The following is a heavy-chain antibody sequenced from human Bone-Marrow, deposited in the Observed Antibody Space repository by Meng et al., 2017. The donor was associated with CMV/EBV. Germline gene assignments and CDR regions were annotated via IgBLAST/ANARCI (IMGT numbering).Heavy chain of an antibody. CDR1: GGSISGYY. CDR3: ARDSLVGATYNWFDP. J-gene: IGHJ5*02. CDR2: IYYSGST. Sequence: GSLRLPCTVPGGSISGYYWSWIRQPPGKGLEWIGYIYYSGSTNYNPSLKSRVTISVDTSKNQFSLKLSSVTAADTAVYYCARDSLVGATYNWFDPWGQGTLVTVSS. D-gene: IGHD1-26*01. V-gene: IGHV4-59*01.